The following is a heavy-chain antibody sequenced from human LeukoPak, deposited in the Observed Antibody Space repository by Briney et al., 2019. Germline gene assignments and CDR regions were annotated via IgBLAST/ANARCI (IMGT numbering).Heavy chain of an antibody. V-gene: IGHV3-30*18. CDR3: AKRRSLVTPMIDY. Sequence: PGGSLRLSCAASGFTFSSYGMHWVRQAPGKGLEWVAVISYDGSNKYYADSVKGRFTISRDNSKNTLYLQMNSLRAEDTAVYYCAKRRSLVTPMIDYWGKRTLVTVSS. CDR1: GFTFSSYG. CDR2: ISYDGSNK. J-gene: IGHJ4*02. D-gene: IGHD3-9*01.